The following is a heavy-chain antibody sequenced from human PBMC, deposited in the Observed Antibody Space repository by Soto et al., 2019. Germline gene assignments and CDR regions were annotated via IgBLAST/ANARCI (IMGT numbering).Heavy chain of an antibody. Sequence: EVQLVESGGGLVQPGGSLRLSCAASGFTVSSNYMSWVRQAPGQGLEWVSVIYSGGSTYYADSVKGRFTISRHNSKNTLYLHMNSLRAEHTAVYYCARCLDSVGAAAAENPFDHWGQGTPVTVAS. D-gene: IGHD6-13*01. CDR1: GFTVSSNY. V-gene: IGHV3-53*04. CDR2: IYSGGST. CDR3: ARCLDSVGAAAAENPFDH. J-gene: IGHJ4*02.